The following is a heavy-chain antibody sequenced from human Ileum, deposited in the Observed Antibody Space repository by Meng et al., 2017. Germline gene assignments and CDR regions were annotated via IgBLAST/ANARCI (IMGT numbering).Heavy chain of an antibody. J-gene: IGHJ4*02. CDR3: ARGGGDTAVGHHY. Sequence: GESLKISCAASGFIFSDYWMHWVRQAPGKGLEWISRISRDRTTTTYADSVRGRFTISRDNAVNTVYLQMNSLRVEDTAVYYCARGGGDTAVGHHYWGQGTLVTSPQ. D-gene: IGHD5-18*01. V-gene: IGHV3-74*01. CDR1: GFIFSDYW. CDR2: ISRDRTTT.